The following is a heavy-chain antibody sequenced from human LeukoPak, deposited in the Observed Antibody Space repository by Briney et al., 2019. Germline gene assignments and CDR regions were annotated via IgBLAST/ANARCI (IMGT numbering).Heavy chain of an antibody. D-gene: IGHD5-18*01. CDR2: ISSSSSYI. J-gene: IGHJ4*02. CDR1: GFTFSSYS. CDR3: ARVGYSYGYSTTYYYFDY. Sequence: GGSLRLSCAASGFTFSSYSMNWVRQAPGKGLEWVSSISSSSSYIYYADSVKGRFTISRDNAKNSLYLQMNSLRPEDTAVYYCARVGYSYGYSTTYYYFDYWGQGTLVTVSS. V-gene: IGHV3-21*01.